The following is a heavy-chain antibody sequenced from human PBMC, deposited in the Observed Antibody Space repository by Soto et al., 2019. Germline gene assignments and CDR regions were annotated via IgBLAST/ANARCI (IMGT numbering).Heavy chain of an antibody. CDR2: INHSGST. J-gene: IGHJ4*02. V-gene: IGHV4-34*01. D-gene: IGHD6-13*01. CDR1: GGSFSGYY. Sequence: SETLSLTCAVYGGSFSGYYWSWIRQPPGKGLEWIGEINHSGSTNYNPSLKSRVTISVDTSKNQFSLKLSSLTAADTAVYYCARPAIATAVSAFDYWGQGTLVTVSS. CDR3: ARPAIATAVSAFDY.